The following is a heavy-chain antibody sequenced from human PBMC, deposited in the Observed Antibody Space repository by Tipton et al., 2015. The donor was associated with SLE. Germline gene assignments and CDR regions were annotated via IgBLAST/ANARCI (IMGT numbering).Heavy chain of an antibody. Sequence: SLRLSCSASGFTFSSYAMHWVRQAPGKGLEYVSAISSNGGSTYYADSVKGRFTISRDNSKNTLYLQMNSLRAEDTAVYYCARDAGSGWYLSYFDYWGQGTLVTVSS. V-gene: IGHV3-64*04. D-gene: IGHD6-19*01. CDR3: ARDAGSGWYLSYFDY. CDR1: GFTFSSYA. J-gene: IGHJ4*02. CDR2: ISSNGGST.